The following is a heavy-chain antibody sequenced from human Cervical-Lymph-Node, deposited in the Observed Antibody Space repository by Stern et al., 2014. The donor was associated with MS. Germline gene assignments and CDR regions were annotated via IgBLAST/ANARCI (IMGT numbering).Heavy chain of an antibody. CDR3: ARKRPYYYYGMDV. J-gene: IGHJ6*02. V-gene: IGHV3-30*04. CDR2: ISPDGGTK. Sequence: VQLVESGGGAVQPGRSLRLSCGASGFTFRNYAMHWVRQGPGKGLEWVAAISPDGGTKEYVDSVKGRFTVSRDNSQNTLYLQMNSLRAEDTAVYYCARKRPYYYYGMDVWGQGTTVIVSS. CDR1: GFTFRNYA.